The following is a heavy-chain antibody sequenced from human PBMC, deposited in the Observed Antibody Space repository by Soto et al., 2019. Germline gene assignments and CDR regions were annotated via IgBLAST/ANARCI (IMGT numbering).Heavy chain of an antibody. V-gene: IGHV3-21*01. J-gene: IGHJ6*02. Sequence: GGSLRLSCAASGFTFSSYSMNWVRQAPGKGLEWVSSISSSSSYIYYADSVKGRFTISRDNAKNSLYLQMNSLRAEDTAVYYCARGIYRSGYYYYYGMDVWGQGTTVTVSS. CDR1: GFTFSSYS. CDR2: ISSSSSYI. D-gene: IGHD3-3*01. CDR3: ARGIYRSGYYYYYGMDV.